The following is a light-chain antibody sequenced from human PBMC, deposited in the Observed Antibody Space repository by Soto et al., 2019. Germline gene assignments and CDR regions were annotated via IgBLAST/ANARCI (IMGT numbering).Light chain of an antibody. CDR3: VTWESSLSPGSV. Sequence: QSVLTQPPSVSAAPGQKVTISRSGSSSKIGNNYVSWYQQLPGTAPKLLIYDNNKRPSGIPDRFSGSKSGTSATLGITGLRTVDEADYYCVTWESSLSPGSVFGTGTKVTVL. CDR2: DNN. V-gene: IGLV1-51*01. J-gene: IGLJ1*01. CDR1: SSKIGNNY.